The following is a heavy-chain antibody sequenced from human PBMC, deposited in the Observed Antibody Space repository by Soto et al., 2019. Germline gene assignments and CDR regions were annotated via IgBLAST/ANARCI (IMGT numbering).Heavy chain of an antibody. CDR1: GYTFTSYG. Sequence: QVQLLQSGAEVKKPGASVTVSCKASGYTFTSYGVTWLRQAPGQGLEWMGSISAKYDNTSYAQKFQGRVTMTTDISTTTAVMELRILRSVDTAIYYSSMTESHALLWYVEPFGTPPPTFDSWRQGTLLTVSS. V-gene: IGHV1-18*01. J-gene: IGHJ4*02. CDR2: ISAKYDNT. D-gene: IGHD3-10*01. CDR3: SMTESHALLWYVEPFGTPPPTFDS.